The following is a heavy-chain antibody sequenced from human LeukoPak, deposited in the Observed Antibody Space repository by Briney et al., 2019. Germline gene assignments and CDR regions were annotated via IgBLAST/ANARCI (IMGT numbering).Heavy chain of an antibody. CDR3: ASTNYDFWSGYSPQGLFDY. J-gene: IGHJ4*02. CDR1: GGSISSGSYY. D-gene: IGHD3-3*01. Sequence: SETLSLTCTVSGGSISSGSYYWSWIRQPAGKGLEWIGRIYTSGSTNYNPSLKSRVTISVDTSKNQFSLNLSSVTAADTAVYYCASTNYDFWSGYSPQGLFDYWGQGTRVTVSS. CDR2: IYTSGST. V-gene: IGHV4-61*02.